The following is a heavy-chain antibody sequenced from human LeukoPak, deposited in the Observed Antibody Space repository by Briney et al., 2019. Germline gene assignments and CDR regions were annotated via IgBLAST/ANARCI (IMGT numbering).Heavy chain of an antibody. J-gene: IGHJ4*02. D-gene: IGHD3-9*01. Sequence: PSETLSLTCGVSGASISSYSHYWGWIRQPPGKGLEWIGSAYYSGCTYYNPSLKSRVTISIDTSKNQFSLNLRSVTAADTAVYYCARHRSFDYLFPYDYWGQGTLVTVSS. CDR3: ARHRSFDYLFPYDY. CDR2: AYYSGCT. CDR1: GASISSYSHY. V-gene: IGHV4-39*01.